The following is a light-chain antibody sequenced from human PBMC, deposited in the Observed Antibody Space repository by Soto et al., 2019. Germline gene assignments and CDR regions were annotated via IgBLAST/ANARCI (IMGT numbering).Light chain of an antibody. Sequence: QAVVTQKPSLTVSPGGTVILTCASSTGAVATGHYPYWFQQKPGQAPRTLIYDTNNRHSWTPGRFSGSLLGGKAALTLSAALPEDEADYHCSLSFSGVRVFGGGTKLTVL. CDR1: TGAVATGHY. CDR2: DTN. CDR3: SLSFSGVRV. V-gene: IGLV7-46*01. J-gene: IGLJ2*01.